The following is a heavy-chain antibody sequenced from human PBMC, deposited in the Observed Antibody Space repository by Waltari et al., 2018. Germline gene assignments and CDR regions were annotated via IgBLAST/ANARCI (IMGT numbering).Heavy chain of an antibody. Sequence: QLQLQESGPGLVKPSETLSLTCTVSGGSISSSRYYWGWIRQPPGKGLECIGSMFYSGSTYYNPSLKSRVTISVDTSKNQFSLKLSSVTAADTAVYYCARHGVVFGGMDVWGQGTTVTVSS. V-gene: IGHV4-39*01. CDR1: GGSISSSRYY. D-gene: IGHD3-10*02. J-gene: IGHJ6*02. CDR2: MFYSGST. CDR3: ARHGVVFGGMDV.